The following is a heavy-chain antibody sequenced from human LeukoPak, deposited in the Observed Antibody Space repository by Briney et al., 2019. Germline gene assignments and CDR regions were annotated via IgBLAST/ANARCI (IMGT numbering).Heavy chain of an antibody. CDR2: INHSGST. CDR3: ASGYSYGLRDY. V-gene: IGHV4-34*01. CDR1: GGSFSRYY. D-gene: IGHD5-18*01. J-gene: IGHJ4*02. Sequence: SETLSLTCAVYGGSFSRYYWSWIRQPPGKGLEWIGEINHSGSTNYNPSLKSRVTISVDTSKNQFSLKLSSVTAADTAVYYCASGYSYGLRDYWGQGTLVTVSS.